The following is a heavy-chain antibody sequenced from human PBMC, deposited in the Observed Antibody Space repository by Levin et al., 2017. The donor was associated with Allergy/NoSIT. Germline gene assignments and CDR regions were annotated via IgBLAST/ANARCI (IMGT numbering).Heavy chain of an antibody. CDR3: ARGGIVGATTGHYYNKMDV. D-gene: IGHD1-26*01. CDR2: IIPMFGTT. J-gene: IGHJ6*02. V-gene: IGHV1-69*13. Sequence: AASVKVSCKASGDTFNNYGISWVRQAPGQGLEWMGGIIPMFGTTIYAQKFQGRVTITADDSTTTAYMDLSSLTSEDTAVYYCARGGIVGATTGHYYNKMDVWGQGTTVTVSS. CDR1: GDTFNNYG.